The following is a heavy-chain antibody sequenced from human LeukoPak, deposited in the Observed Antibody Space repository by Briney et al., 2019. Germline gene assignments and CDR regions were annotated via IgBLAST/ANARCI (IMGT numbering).Heavy chain of an antibody. CDR3: ARVAYAVAVV. Sequence: SQTLSLTCAISGDSVSSNIAAWSWVRQSPSRGLEWLGRTYYRSKWKNDYAESVKSRINISPDTSKNQFSLQLNSVTPEDTAVYYCARVAYAVAVVWDQGTPVTVSS. CDR2: TYYRSKWKN. D-gene: IGHD2-2*01. V-gene: IGHV6-1*01. CDR1: GDSVSSNIAA. J-gene: IGHJ4*02.